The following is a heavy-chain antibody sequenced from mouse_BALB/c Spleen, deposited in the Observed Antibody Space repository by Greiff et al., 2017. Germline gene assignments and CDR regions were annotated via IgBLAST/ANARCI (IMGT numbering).Heavy chain of an antibody. J-gene: IGHJ4*01. CDR3: ARGDYGKDYAMDY. CDR1: GYSITSGYY. D-gene: IGHD2-1*01. V-gene: IGHV3-6*02. CDR2: ISYDGSN. Sequence: DVKLQESGPGLVKPSQSLSLTCSVTGYSITSGYYWNWIRQFPGNKLEWMGYISYDGSNNYNPSLKNRISITRDTSKNQFFLKLNSVTTEDTATYYCARGDYGKDYAMDYWGQGTSVTVSS.